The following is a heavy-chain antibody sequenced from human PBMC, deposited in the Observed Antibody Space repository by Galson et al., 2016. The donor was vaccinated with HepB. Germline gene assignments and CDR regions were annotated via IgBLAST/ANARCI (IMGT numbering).Heavy chain of an antibody. CDR2: ISYDGSNK. Sequence: SLRLSCAASGFTFSSYAMHWVRQAPGKGLEWVAVISYDGSNKYYADSVKGRLTISRDNSKNTLYLQMNSLRAEDTAVYYCARDSNDEQSRYGMDVWGKGTAVTVSS. V-gene: IGHV3-30-3*01. D-gene: IGHD1-1*01. CDR3: ARDSNDEQSRYGMDV. J-gene: IGHJ6*04. CDR1: GFTFSSYA.